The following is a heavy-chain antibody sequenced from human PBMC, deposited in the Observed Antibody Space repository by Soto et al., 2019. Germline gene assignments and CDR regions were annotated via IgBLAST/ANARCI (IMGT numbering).Heavy chain of an antibody. J-gene: IGHJ4*02. CDR1: GGSISSGGYY. CDR3: ARRRFFRAVAGAIDY. V-gene: IGHV4-31*03. Sequence: PSETLSLTCTVSGGSISSGGYYWSWIRQHPGKGLEWIGYIYYSGSTYYNPSLKSRVTISVDTSKNQFSLKLSSVTAADTAVYYCARRRFFRAVAGAIDYWGQGTLVTVSS. D-gene: IGHD2-15*01. CDR2: IYYSGST.